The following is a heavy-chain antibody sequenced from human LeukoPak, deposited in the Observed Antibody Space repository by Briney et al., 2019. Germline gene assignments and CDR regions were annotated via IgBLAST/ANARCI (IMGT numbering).Heavy chain of an antibody. CDR1: GLTFKNFA. J-gene: IGHJ4*02. Sequence: GGSLRLSCAASGLTFKNFAMSWVRQAPGKGLEWLAVSSGDEDSIHYADSVRGHFVISTDNSEDTSYLHMNSLRAEDTAVYYCTIDLMTGFSSGWHFAYWGQGTLVTVSS. CDR2: SSGDEDSI. V-gene: IGHV3-23*01. D-gene: IGHD6-19*01. CDR3: TIDLMTGFSSGWHFAY.